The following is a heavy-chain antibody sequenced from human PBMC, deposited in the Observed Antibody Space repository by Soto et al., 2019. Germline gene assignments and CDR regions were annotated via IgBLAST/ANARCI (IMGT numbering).Heavy chain of an antibody. J-gene: IGHJ4*02. D-gene: IGHD1-20*01. CDR3: AKRITGSLYFDY. CDR2: IIPIFGTT. V-gene: IGHV1-69*06. CDR1: GGTFSSYA. Sequence: SVKVSCKASGGTFSSYAISWVRQAPGQGLEWMGGIIPIFGTTNYAQKFQGRDTITADKSTSTAYMELSSLRSEDTAVYYCAKRITGSLYFDYWGQGTLVTVSS.